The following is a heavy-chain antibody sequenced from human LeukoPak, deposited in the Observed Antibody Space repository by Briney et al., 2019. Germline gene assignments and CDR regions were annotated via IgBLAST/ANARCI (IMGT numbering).Heavy chain of an antibody. J-gene: IGHJ4*02. Sequence: GGSLRLSCAASGFTVSSNYMSWVRQAPGKGLEWVSVIYSGGSTYYADSVKGRFTISRDNSKNTLYLQMNSLRAEDTAVYYCARVGHCSGGSCYAFDYWGQGTLVTVSS. D-gene: IGHD2-15*01. CDR1: GFTVSSNY. V-gene: IGHV3-66*01. CDR3: ARVGHCSGGSCYAFDY. CDR2: IYSGGST.